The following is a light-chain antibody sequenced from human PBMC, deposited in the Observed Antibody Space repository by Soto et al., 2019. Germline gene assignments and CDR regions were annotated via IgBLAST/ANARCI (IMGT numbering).Light chain of an antibody. CDR1: SSDVGGYNY. CDR2: GVS. CDR3: SSYTSSSTLA. Sequence: QSVLTQPASVSGSPGQSITISCTGTSSDVGGYNYVSWYQQHPDKAPKLMIYGVSNLPSGVSNRFSGSKSGHTGSLTISGLQAEDEADYYCSSYTSSSTLAFGTGTKLTVL. J-gene: IGLJ1*01. V-gene: IGLV2-14*03.